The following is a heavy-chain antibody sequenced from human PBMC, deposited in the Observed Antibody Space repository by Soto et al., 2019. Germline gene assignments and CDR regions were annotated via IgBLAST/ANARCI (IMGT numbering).Heavy chain of an antibody. J-gene: IGHJ4*02. CDR1: GGSFSGYY. V-gene: IGHV4-34*01. CDR3: ARDTRERVYSYGYFGY. Sequence: QVQLQQWGAGLLKPSETLSLTCAVYGGSFSGYYWSWIRQPPGKGLEWIGEINHSGSTNYNPSLKSRDTISVDTSKNQFSLKLSSVTAADTAVYYCARDTRERVYSYGYFGYWGQGTLVTVSS. CDR2: INHSGST. D-gene: IGHD5-18*01.